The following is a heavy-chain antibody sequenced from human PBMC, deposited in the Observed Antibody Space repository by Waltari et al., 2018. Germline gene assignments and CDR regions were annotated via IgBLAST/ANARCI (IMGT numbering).Heavy chain of an antibody. V-gene: IGHV3-48*03. CDR2: ISSSGSTI. Sequence: EVQLVESGGGLVQPGGSLILSCAASGFTFSSYEMNWVRQAPGKGLEWVSYISSSGSTIYYADSVKCRFTISRDNAKNSLYLQMNSLRAEDTAVYYCARDPTYYYDSSGYYYDYWGQGTLVTVSS. CDR3: ARDPTYYYDSSGYYYDY. CDR1: GFTFSSYE. D-gene: IGHD3-22*01. J-gene: IGHJ4*02.